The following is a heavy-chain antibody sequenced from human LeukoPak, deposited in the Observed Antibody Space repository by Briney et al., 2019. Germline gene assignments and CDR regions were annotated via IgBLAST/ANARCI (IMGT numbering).Heavy chain of an antibody. Sequence: PGGSLRLSCTASTFTFADYAMSWVRQAPGKGLEWVGFIRSKAFGGTSEYAASVKGRFTISRDDSKSIVYLQMNSLKTEDTAVYYCTRAPYSNYVNLDYWGQGTLVTVSS. CDR3: TRAPYSNYVNLDY. J-gene: IGHJ4*02. V-gene: IGHV3-49*04. CDR1: TFTFADYA. CDR2: IRSKAFGGTS. D-gene: IGHD4-11*01.